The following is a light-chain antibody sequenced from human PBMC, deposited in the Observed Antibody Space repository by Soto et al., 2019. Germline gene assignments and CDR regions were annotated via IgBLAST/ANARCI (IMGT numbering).Light chain of an antibody. CDR2: EVS. V-gene: IGLV2-14*01. CDR3: NSYTSKSTGV. J-gene: IGLJ1*01. CDR1: SSDVGGYNY. Sequence: QSALTQPASVSGSAGRSITISCTGASSDVGGYNYVSWYQQQPGKAPKLIIYEVSNRPSGVSNRFSGSKSGNTASLTISGLQAEDESDYYCNSYTSKSTGVFGTGTKLTVL.